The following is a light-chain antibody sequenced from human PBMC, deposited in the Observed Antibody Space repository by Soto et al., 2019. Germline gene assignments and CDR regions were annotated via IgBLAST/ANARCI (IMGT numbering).Light chain of an antibody. Sequence: DIQMTQSPSTLSASVGDRVTITCRASHSISNWLAWYQQKPGKAPKLLIYRASNLEGGVPSRFSGSGSGTEFTLTIISLQPDDFATYYCQQYDNYSRTFGQGTKVDI. J-gene: IGKJ1*01. CDR3: QQYDNYSRT. CDR2: RAS. V-gene: IGKV1-5*03. CDR1: HSISNW.